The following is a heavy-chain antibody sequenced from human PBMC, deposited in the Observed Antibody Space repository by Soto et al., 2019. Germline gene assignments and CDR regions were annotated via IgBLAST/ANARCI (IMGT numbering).Heavy chain of an antibody. CDR1: GFTFSSYS. D-gene: IGHD1-7*01. V-gene: IGHV3-21*01. CDR2: ISSSSSFI. J-gene: IGHJ4*02. CDR3: AVGEETGTPYFGN. Sequence: EVQLLESGGGLVKPGGSLRLSCTASGFTFSSYSMNWVRRAPGKGLEWVSSISSSSSFIYSAGSVKGRFTISRDNAKNSLYLHMTRLRAEVTAVYYCAVGEETGTPYFGNWGQGTLVTVSS.